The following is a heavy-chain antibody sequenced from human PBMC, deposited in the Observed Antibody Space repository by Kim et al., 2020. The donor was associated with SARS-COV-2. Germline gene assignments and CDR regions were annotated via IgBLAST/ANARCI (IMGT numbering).Heavy chain of an antibody. CDR3: ARHSLIVVVPAAILA. CDR2: IYYSGST. D-gene: IGHD2-2*01. CDR1: GGSISSSSYY. Sequence: SETLSLTCTVSGGSISSSSYYWGWIRQPPGKGLEWIGSIYYSGSTYYNPSLKSRVTISVDTSQNQFSLKLSSVTAAGTAVYYCARHSLIVVVPAAILAWGQGTLVTLST. V-gene: IGHV4-39*01. J-gene: IGHJ4*02.